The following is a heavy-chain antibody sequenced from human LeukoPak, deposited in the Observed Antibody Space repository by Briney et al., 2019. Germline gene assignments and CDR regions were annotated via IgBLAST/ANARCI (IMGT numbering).Heavy chain of an antibody. CDR3: ARRKGYCSSTSCYRDAFDI. CDR1: GGSISSYY. CDR2: IYYSGST. D-gene: IGHD2-2*02. J-gene: IGHJ3*02. Sequence: SETLSLTCTVSGGSISSYYGSWIRQPPGKGLEWIGYIYYSGSTNYNPSLKSRVTISVDTSKNQFSLKLSSVTAADTAVYYCARRKGYCSSTSCYRDAFDIWGQGTMVTVSS. V-gene: IGHV4-59*01.